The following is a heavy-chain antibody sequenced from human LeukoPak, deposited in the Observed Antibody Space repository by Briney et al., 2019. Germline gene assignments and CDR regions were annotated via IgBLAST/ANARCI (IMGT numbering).Heavy chain of an antibody. Sequence: PGGSLRLSCAGAGFTFSNYGMHWVRQAPGKGLEWVAVISYEGRTTYYADSVKGRFTISRDNSRNTLFLQMDSLRPEDTAVYYCAKEGTARISTWYGSWGQGTLVTVSS. D-gene: IGHD6-13*01. CDR1: GFTFSNYG. CDR2: ISYEGRTT. V-gene: IGHV3-30*18. J-gene: IGHJ4*02. CDR3: AKEGTARISTWYGS.